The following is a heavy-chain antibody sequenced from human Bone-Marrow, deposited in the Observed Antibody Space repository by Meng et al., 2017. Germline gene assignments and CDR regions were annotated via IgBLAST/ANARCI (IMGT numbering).Heavy chain of an antibody. J-gene: IGHJ4*02. D-gene: IGHD6-13*01. Sequence: QVQLQESGPGLVKPSGTLSLTCAVASVSISSTNWWGWVRQPPGKGLEWIGEIHQDGYTNYRPSLKSRVTISVDKSRNQFSLKLNSVTAADTAVYYCARLGPPIAAGDPFDYWGQGTLVTVSS. CDR3: ARLGPPIAAGDPFDY. CDR1: SVSISSTNW. CDR2: IHQDGYT. V-gene: IGHV4-4*02.